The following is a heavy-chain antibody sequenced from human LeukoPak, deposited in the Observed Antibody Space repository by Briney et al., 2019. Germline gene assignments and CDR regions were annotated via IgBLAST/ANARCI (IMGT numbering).Heavy chain of an antibody. CDR3: AIGSTSYPDY. V-gene: IGHV4-59*01. D-gene: IGHD2-2*01. CDR1: GGSISSYY. J-gene: IGHJ4*02. Sequence: SETLSLTCAVSGGSISSYYWSWIRQPPGKGLEWIGYIYYSGSTNYNPSLKSRVTISVDTSKNQFCLKLSSVTAADTSVYYCAIGSTSYPDYWGQGTLVTVSS. CDR2: IYYSGST.